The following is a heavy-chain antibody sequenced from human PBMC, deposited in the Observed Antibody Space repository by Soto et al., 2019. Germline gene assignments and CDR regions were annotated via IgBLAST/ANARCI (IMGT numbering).Heavy chain of an antibody. CDR2: VSYDGSSK. CDR1: GFTFSSYA. D-gene: IGHD6-13*01. Sequence: QVQLVESGGGVVQPGRSLRLSCAASGFTFSSYAMHWVRQAPGKGLEWVAVVSYDGSSKSYADSVKGRFTISRDNSKNTLYLQMNSLRAEDTAVYYCAKDSEEYPGIAAPRGFDPWGQGTLVTVSS. CDR3: AKDSEEYPGIAAPRGFDP. V-gene: IGHV3-30-3*01. J-gene: IGHJ5*02.